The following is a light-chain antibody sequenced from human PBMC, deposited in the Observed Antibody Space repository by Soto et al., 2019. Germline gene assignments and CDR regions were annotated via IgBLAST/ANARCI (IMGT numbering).Light chain of an antibody. V-gene: IGKV3-15*01. CDR1: QYITGTY. CDR2: DAS. Sequence: VLTQSPVTLSLSPGETATLSCRASQYITGTYLAWYRQKPGQPPRILIYDASTRATGIPARFSGSGSGTEFTLTISSLQSEDFAVYYCQQYNNWPPITFGQGTRLEI. CDR3: QQYNNWPPIT. J-gene: IGKJ5*01.